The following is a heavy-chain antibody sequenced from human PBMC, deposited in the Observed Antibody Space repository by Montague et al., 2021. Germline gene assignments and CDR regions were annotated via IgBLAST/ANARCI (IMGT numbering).Heavy chain of an antibody. CDR3: ARAEGYYGSGSYIGFDY. V-gene: IGHV4-31*03. Sequence: TLSLTCTVSGGSISSGGYYWSWFRKLPGKGLEWIGYIFYSGNTYYNPPLKSRVTLSVDTSKNQFSLRLSSVTAADTAVYYCARAEGYYGSGSYIGFDYWGQGTLVTVSS. CDR2: IFYSGNT. D-gene: IGHD3-10*01. CDR1: GGSISSGGYY. J-gene: IGHJ4*02.